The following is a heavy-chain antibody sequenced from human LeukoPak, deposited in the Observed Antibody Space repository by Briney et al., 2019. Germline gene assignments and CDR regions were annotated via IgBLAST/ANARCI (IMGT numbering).Heavy chain of an antibody. Sequence: SVKVSCKASGGTFSTYAISWVRQAPGQGLEWMGGIIPIFGTANYAQKFQGRVTITADESTSTAYTELSSLRSEDTAVYYCARDPECGGDCYPIRAGGYWGQGTLVTVSS. V-gene: IGHV1-69*01. CDR2: IIPIFGTA. CDR3: ARDPECGGDCYPIRAGGY. J-gene: IGHJ4*02. CDR1: GGTFSTYA. D-gene: IGHD2-21*01.